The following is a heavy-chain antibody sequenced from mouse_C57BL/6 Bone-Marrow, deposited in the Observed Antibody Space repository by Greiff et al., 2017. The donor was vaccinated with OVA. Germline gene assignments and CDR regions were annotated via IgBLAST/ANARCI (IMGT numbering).Heavy chain of an antibody. CDR1: GFTFTDYY. CDR3: ARYGRIYYGNSDYAMDY. Sequence: EVKLVESGGGLVQPGGSLSLSCAASGFTFTDYYMSWVRQPPGKALEWLGFIRNKANGYTTEYSASVKGRFTISRDNSQSILYLQMNALRAEGSATYYCARYGRIYYGNSDYAMDYWGQGTSVTVSS. D-gene: IGHD2-1*01. J-gene: IGHJ4*01. CDR2: IRNKANGYTT. V-gene: IGHV7-3*01.